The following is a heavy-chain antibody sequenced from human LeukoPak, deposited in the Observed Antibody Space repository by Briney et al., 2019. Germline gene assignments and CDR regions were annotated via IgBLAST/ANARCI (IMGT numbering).Heavy chain of an antibody. Sequence: GGSLRLSCAASGFTFSSYSMNWVRQAPGKGLEWVSYISSSSSTIYYADSVKGRFTISRDSSKNTLYLQMNNLRPEDTAVYYCVKETGITGAGDCWGQGTLVTVSS. CDR3: VKETGITGAGDC. CDR2: ISSSSSTI. V-gene: IGHV3-48*01. D-gene: IGHD1-20*01. CDR1: GFTFSSYS. J-gene: IGHJ4*02.